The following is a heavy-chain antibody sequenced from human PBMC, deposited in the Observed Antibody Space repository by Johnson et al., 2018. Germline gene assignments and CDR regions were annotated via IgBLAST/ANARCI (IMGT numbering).Heavy chain of an antibody. CDR2: IWYDGSNK. CDR1: GFTFSSYG. V-gene: IGHV3-33*01. J-gene: IGHJ6*02. D-gene: IGHD2-8*01. CDR3: SRGFNALGYYGMDV. Sequence: QVQLVESGGGVVQPGRSLRLSCAASGFTFSSYGMHWVRQAPGKGLEWVAVIWYDGSNKYYADSVKGRFTIYRDNSKNTLYLQMNSLGAEDTAGYYCSRGFNALGYYGMDVWGQGTTVTVFS.